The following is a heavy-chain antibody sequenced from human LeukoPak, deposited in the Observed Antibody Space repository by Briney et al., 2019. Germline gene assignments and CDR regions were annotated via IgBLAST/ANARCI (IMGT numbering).Heavy chain of an antibody. CDR3: AREGDAFDI. J-gene: IGHJ3*02. Sequence: GGSLRLSCAASGFTFSRYWMSWFRQAPGKGLEWVAHIKKDGTEKNYVDSVKGRFTISRDNSKNSVYLQMNSLRGEDTGVYYCAREGDAFDIWGQGTMVTVSS. CDR1: GFTFSRYW. CDR2: IKKDGTEK. V-gene: IGHV3-7*01.